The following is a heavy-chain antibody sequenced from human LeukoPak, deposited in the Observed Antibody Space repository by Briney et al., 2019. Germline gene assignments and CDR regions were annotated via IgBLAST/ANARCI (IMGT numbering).Heavy chain of an antibody. V-gene: IGHV4-4*07. Sequence: PSETLSLTCTVSGGSISTYYWSWIRQPAGKGLEWIGRIYTSGSTNYNPSLKSRVTISVDTSKNQFSLKLSSVTAADTAVYYCARGSGYSYGPNFDYWGQGTLVTVSS. CDR1: GGSISTYY. D-gene: IGHD5-18*01. J-gene: IGHJ4*02. CDR2: IYTSGST. CDR3: ARGSGYSYGPNFDY.